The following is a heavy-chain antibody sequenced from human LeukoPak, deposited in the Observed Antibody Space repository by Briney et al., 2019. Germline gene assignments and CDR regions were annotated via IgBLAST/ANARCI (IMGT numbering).Heavy chain of an antibody. CDR2: IYHSGST. J-gene: IGHJ1*01. V-gene: IGHV4-30-2*01. CDR1: GGSISSGGYY. Sequence: PSETLSLTCTVSGGSISSGGYYWSWIRQPPGKGLEWIGYIYHSGSTYYNPSLKSRVTISVDRSKNQFSLKLSSVTAADTAVYYCARAAAAGSLYFQHWGQGTLVTVSS. CDR3: ARAAAAGSLYFQH. D-gene: IGHD6-13*01.